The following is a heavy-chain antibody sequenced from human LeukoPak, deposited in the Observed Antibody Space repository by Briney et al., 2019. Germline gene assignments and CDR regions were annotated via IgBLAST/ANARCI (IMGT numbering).Heavy chain of an antibody. Sequence: PGGSLRLSCAASGFSFEAYGMYWVRQAPGKGLEWVSGITWNSDDMAYADSVKGRFTISRDNAKNSLYLQMNSLRAEDTAVYYCARDGNDGSGYYENRKNAFDIWGQGTMVTVSS. V-gene: IGHV3-9*01. CDR2: ITWNSDDM. D-gene: IGHD3-10*01. CDR1: GFSFEAYG. J-gene: IGHJ3*02. CDR3: ARDGNDGSGYYENRKNAFDI.